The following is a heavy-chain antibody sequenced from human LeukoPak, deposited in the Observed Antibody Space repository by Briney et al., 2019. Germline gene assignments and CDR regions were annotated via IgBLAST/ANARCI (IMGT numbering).Heavy chain of an antibody. CDR3: AREGPEKRNALRYFDWLFARTTSNYNWFDP. D-gene: IGHD3-9*01. Sequence: SSETLSLTCTVSGGSISSSSYYWGWIRQPPGKGLEWIGSIYYSGSTYYNPSLKSRVTISVDTSKNQFSLKLSSVTAADTAVYYCAREGPEKRNALRYFDWLFARTTSNYNWFDPWGQGTLVTVSS. J-gene: IGHJ5*02. CDR2: IYYSGST. V-gene: IGHV4-39*07. CDR1: GGSISSSSYY.